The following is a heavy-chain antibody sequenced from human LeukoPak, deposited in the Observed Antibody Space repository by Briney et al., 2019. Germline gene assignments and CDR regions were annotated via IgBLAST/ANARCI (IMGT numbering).Heavy chain of an antibody. Sequence: PGGSLRLSCAASGFTFSNYAMSWVRQAPGKGLEWVSSMSGSGGSTYYADSVKGRFTISRDNSKNTLYLQMSNLRAEDTALYYCAKNQGQWLVPVDYWGQGTLVTVSS. CDR1: GFTFSNYA. V-gene: IGHV3-23*01. CDR2: MSGSGGST. CDR3: AKNQGQWLVPVDY. J-gene: IGHJ4*02. D-gene: IGHD6-19*01.